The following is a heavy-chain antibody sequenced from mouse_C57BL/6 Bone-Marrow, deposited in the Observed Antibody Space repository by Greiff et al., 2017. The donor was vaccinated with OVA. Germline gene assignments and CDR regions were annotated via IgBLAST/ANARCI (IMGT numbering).Heavy chain of an antibody. J-gene: IGHJ2*01. CDR1: EYEFPSHD. CDR3: ARRSIVTTFDY. V-gene: IGHV5-2*01. Sequence: EVKLMESGGGLVQPGESLKLSCESNEYEFPSHDMSWVRKTPEKRLELVAAINSDGGSTYYPDTMERRFIISRDNNKTSLYLQRRSLESEDTALYYCARRSIVTTFDYWGQGTTLTVSS. CDR2: INSDGGST. D-gene: IGHD2-5*01.